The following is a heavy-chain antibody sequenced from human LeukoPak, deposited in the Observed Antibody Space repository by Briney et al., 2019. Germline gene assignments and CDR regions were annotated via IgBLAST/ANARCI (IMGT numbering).Heavy chain of an antibody. Sequence: TSETLSLTCAVYGGSFSGYYWSWIRQPPGKGLEWIGEINHSGSTNYNPSLKSRVTISVDTSKNQFSLKLSSVTAADTAVYYCARGDFWSGYYPRYYYYYGMDVWGQGTTVTVSS. D-gene: IGHD3-3*01. V-gene: IGHV4-34*01. J-gene: IGHJ6*02. CDR1: GGSFSGYY. CDR3: ARGDFWSGYYPRYYYYYGMDV. CDR2: INHSGST.